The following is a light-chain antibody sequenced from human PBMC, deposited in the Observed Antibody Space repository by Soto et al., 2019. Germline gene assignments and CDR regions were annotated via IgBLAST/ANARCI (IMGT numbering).Light chain of an antibody. CDR3: SSYAGSNNFEV. Sequence: QSALTQPPSASGSPGQSVTISCTGTSSDVGGYNYVSWYQQHPGKAPKLIISEVSKRPSGVPDRFSGSKSGNTASLTVSGLQAENEADYYCSSYAGSNNFEVFGTGTKLTVL. V-gene: IGLV2-8*01. J-gene: IGLJ1*01. CDR2: EVS. CDR1: SSDVGGYNY.